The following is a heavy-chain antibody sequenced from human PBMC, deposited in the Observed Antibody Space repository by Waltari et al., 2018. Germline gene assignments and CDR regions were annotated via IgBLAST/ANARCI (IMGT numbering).Heavy chain of an antibody. V-gene: IGHV4-38-2*01. Sequence: QVQLQESGPRLVKPSETLSLTCVVSDYSINSGYYWGWIRQPPGKELEWIGGIYAKSTYHTPSRKGRVTISVDTSKKQFSLNLRSLSAADTAVYYCAGGGTLGAFDRWGQGTLVTVSS. CDR3: AGGGTLGAFDR. D-gene: IGHD3-16*01. CDR2: IYAKST. CDR1: DYSINSGYY. J-gene: IGHJ4*02.